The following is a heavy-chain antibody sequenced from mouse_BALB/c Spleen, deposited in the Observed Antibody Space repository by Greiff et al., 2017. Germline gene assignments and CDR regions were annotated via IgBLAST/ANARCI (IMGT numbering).Heavy chain of an antibody. V-gene: IGHV5-6-5*01. CDR1: GFTFSSYA. D-gene: IGHD1-1*01. CDR2: ISSGGST. J-gene: IGHJ2*01. CDR3: ARYYYGSRGGYYFDY. Sequence: DVKLQESGGGLVKPGGSLKLSCAASGFTFSSYAMSWVRQTPEKRLEWVASISSGGSTYYPDSVKGRFTISRDNARNILYLQMSSLRSEDTAMYYCARYYYGSRGGYYFDYWGQGTTLTVSS.